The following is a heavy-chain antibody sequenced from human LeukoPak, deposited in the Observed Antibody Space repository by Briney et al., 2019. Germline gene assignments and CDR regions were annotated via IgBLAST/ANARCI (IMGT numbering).Heavy chain of an antibody. J-gene: IGHJ3*02. CDR2: FHHSGST. D-gene: IGHD2-2*01. Sequence: KHSQTLSLTCAVYGGSFGGYYWSWIRQPPGKWIEWNGEFHHSGSTNYNPSLKTRVTISVDASKNRFSLKLSSVTAADTAVYYCARLRLGYCSSTSCYDAFDIWGQGTMVTVSS. V-gene: IGHV4-34*01. CDR1: GGSFGGYY. CDR3: ARLRLGYCSSTSCYDAFDI.